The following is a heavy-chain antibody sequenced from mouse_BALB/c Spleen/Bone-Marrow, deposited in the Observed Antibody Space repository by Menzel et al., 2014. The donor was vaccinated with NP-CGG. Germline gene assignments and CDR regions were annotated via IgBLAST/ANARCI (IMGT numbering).Heavy chain of an antibody. CDR2: INNNGGST. D-gene: IGHD1-1*01. Sequence: EVKLMESGGSLVQPGGSLKLSCVASGFTFSSYGMSWVRQTPDKRLELVATINNNGGSTYYPDSVRGQFTISRDNAKNTLYLQMSSLKSEDTAMYYCARVYGWYFDVWGAGTTVTVSS. V-gene: IGHV5-6-3*01. J-gene: IGHJ1*01. CDR3: ARVYGWYFDV. CDR1: GFTFSSYG.